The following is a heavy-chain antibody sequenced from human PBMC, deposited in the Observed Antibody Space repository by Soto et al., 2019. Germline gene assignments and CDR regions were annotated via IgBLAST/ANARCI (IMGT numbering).Heavy chain of an antibody. CDR2: IYNSGST. CDR3: ARRGMAAAVWAFDI. Sequence: QVQLQESGPGLVRPSQTLSLTCTVSGGSISSGGYYWSWIRQHPGKGLEWIGYIYNSGSTYYNPSLKSRVTISVDTSMNQFSLRLTSVTAADTAFYYCARRGMAAAVWAFDIWGQGTMVTVSS. V-gene: IGHV4-31*03. D-gene: IGHD6-25*01. J-gene: IGHJ3*02. CDR1: GGSISSGGYY.